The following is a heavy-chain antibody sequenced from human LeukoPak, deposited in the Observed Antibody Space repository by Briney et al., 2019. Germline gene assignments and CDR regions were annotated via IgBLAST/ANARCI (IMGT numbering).Heavy chain of an antibody. Sequence: GGSLRLSCAASGFTFSSYGMHWVRQAPGKGLEWVANIKQDGGEKYYVDSVKGRFTISRDNAKNSLYLQMNSLRAEDTAVYYCAREGGYSYGGLFDYWGQGTLVTVSS. V-gene: IGHV3-7*01. CDR3: AREGGYSYGGLFDY. J-gene: IGHJ4*02. CDR1: GFTFSSYG. D-gene: IGHD5-18*01. CDR2: IKQDGGEK.